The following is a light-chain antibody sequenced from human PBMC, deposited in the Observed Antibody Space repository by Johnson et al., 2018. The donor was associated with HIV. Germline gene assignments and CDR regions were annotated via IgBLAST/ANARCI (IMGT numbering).Light chain of an antibody. CDR3: GTWDSSLSAVV. Sequence: QSVLTQPPSVSAAPGQKVSISCSGSSSNIGNNYVSWYQQLPGTAPKLLIYDNNKRPPGIPDRFSGSKSGTSATRAITGLQTGDEADYYCGTWDSSLSAVVFGTGTKVTVL. J-gene: IGLJ1*01. V-gene: IGLV1-51*01. CDR2: DNN. CDR1: SSNIGNNY.